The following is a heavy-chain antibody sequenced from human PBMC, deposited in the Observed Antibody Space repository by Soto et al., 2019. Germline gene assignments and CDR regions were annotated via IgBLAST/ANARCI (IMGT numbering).Heavy chain of an antibody. D-gene: IGHD2-15*01. Sequence: SETLSLTCTVSGGSISSSNYYWSWVRQPPGKGLEWIGSIYYSGYTYYNPSLKSRVTMSVDTSKSQFSLRLSSVTAADTAVYYCARRSGCTGGSCYFDTWGQGTLVTVS. CDR1: GGSISSSNYY. CDR2: IYYSGYT. J-gene: IGHJ5*02. V-gene: IGHV4-39*01. CDR3: ARRSGCTGGSCYFDT.